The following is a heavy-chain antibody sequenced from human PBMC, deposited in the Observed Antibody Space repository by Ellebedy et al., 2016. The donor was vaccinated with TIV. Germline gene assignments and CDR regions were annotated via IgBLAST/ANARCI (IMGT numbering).Heavy chain of an antibody. Sequence: LRLSXTVSGDSISDGGYYWTWIRQHPGKGLEWIGYIYFSGRTSYNPSLQSRVSISVDTSKNQFSLKLNSVTAADTAVYYCARVQNDYGYDPCDIWGQGTLVTVSS. J-gene: IGHJ3*02. CDR3: ARVQNDYGYDPCDI. CDR1: GDSISDGGYY. D-gene: IGHD4-17*01. CDR2: IYFSGRT. V-gene: IGHV4-31*03.